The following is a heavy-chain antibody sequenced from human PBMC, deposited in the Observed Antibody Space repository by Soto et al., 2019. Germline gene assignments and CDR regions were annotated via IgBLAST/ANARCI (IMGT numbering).Heavy chain of an antibody. V-gene: IGHV3-30*18. CDR3: AKSKEWELLDVSFDY. J-gene: IGHJ4*02. Sequence: PGGSLRLSCASSGFTFSSYGMHWVRQAPGKGLEWVAVISYDGSNKYYADSVKGRFTISRDNSKNTLYLQMNSPRAEDTAVYYCAKSKEWELLDVSFDYWGQGT. D-gene: IGHD1-26*01. CDR1: GFTFSSYG. CDR2: ISYDGSNK.